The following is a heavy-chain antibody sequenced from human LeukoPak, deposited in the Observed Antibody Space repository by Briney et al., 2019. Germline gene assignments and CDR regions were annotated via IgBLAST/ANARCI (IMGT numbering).Heavy chain of an antibody. J-gene: IGHJ5*02. CDR1: GDSISSGDYNY. CDR2: IHHSWRT. D-gene: IGHD5-18*01. Sequence: SSESLSLTCTVSGDSISSGDYNYWSWIRQPPGKGLEWIVYIHHSWRTYYNPSLKSRVATSVDTSKNQFSLRLSSVTAADTAVYYCARERGVVDAAMFSTGGWFDPWGQGTLVTVSS. CDR3: ARERGVVDAAMFSTGGWFDP. V-gene: IGHV4-30-4*01.